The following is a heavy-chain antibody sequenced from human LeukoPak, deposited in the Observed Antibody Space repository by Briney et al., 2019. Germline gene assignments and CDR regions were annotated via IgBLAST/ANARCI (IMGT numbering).Heavy chain of an antibody. Sequence: SETLSLTCTVSGGSISSSSYYWGWIRQPPGKGLEWIGSIYYSGSTYYNPSLKSRVTISVDTSKNQFSLKLSSVTAADTAVYYCARDAVKAQLAYFDYWGQGTLVTVSS. J-gene: IGHJ4*02. CDR2: IYYSGST. CDR1: GGSISSSSYY. CDR3: ARDAVKAQLAYFDY. D-gene: IGHD6-13*01. V-gene: IGHV4-39*07.